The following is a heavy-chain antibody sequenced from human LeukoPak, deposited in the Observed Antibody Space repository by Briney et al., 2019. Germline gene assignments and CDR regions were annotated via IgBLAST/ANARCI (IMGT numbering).Heavy chain of an antibody. CDR2: IYHSGST. Sequence: SETLSLTCAVSGYSISSGYYWGWIRQPPGKGLEWIGSIYHSGSTYYNPSLKSRVTISVDTSKNQFSLKLSSVTAADTAVYYCARVVGAAAEHWFDPWGQGTLVTVSS. V-gene: IGHV4-38-2*01. CDR3: ARVVGAAAEHWFDP. CDR1: GYSISSGYY. D-gene: IGHD6-13*01. J-gene: IGHJ5*02.